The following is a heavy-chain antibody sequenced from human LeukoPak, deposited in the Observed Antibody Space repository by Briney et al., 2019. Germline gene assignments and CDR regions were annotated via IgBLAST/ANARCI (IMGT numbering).Heavy chain of an antibody. CDR2: IIPILGIA. D-gene: IGHD5-18*01. CDR1: GGTFSSYA. V-gene: IGHV1-69*04. Sequence: SVKVSCKASGGTFSSYAISWVRQAPGQGLEWMGRIIPILGIANYAQKFQGRVTITADKSTSTAYMELSSLRSEDTAVYYCASEPVDTAMVLPIDHWGQGTLVTVSS. J-gene: IGHJ4*02. CDR3: ASEPVDTAMVLPIDH.